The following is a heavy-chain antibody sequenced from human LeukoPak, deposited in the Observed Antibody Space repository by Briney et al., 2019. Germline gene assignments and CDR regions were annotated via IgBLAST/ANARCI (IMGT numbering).Heavy chain of an antibody. CDR2: ISTYNGNT. CDR1: GGTSSSYA. D-gene: IGHD3-22*01. CDR3: ARDYYDSSGFYSSGSSIGWFDP. V-gene: IGHV1-18*01. Sequence: GASVKVSCKASGGTSSSYAINWVRQAPGQGLEWLGWISTYNGNTNYAQKLQGRVTVTTDTSTSTAYMELRSLRSDDTAVYYCARDYYDSSGFYSSGSSIGWFDPWGQGTLVTVSS. J-gene: IGHJ5*02.